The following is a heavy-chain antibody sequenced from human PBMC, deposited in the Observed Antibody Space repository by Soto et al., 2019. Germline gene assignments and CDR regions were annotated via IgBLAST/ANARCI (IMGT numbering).Heavy chain of an antibody. V-gene: IGHV5-51*01. CDR3: ARQDIAAAGTGRGGMEV. J-gene: IGHJ6*02. Sequence: PGESQKISCKGSGYSFTSYWIGWVRQMPGKVLEWMGIIYPGDSDTRYSPSFQGHVTISADNSISTAYLQWSSLKAADTAMYYCARQDIAAAGTGRGGMEVWGQGTTVTVSS. D-gene: IGHD6-13*01. CDR1: GYSFTSYW. CDR2: IYPGDSDT.